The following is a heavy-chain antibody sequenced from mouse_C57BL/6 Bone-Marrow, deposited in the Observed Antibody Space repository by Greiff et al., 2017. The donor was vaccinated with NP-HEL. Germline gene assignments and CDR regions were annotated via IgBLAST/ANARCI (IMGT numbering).Heavy chain of an antibody. CDR3: ARNGNYLYWYFDV. Sequence: VQLKQSGPELVKPGDSVKISCKASGYSFTGYFMNWVMQSHGKSLEWIGRINPYNGDTFYNQKFKGKATLTVDKSSSTAHMELRSLTSEDSAVYYCARNGNYLYWYFDVWGKGTTVTVSS. CDR2: INPYNGDT. D-gene: IGHD2-1*01. CDR1: GYSFTGYF. J-gene: IGHJ1*03. V-gene: IGHV1-20*01.